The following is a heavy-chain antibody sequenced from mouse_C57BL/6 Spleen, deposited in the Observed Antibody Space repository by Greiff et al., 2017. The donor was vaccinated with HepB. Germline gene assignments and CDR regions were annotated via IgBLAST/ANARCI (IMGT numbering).Heavy chain of an antibody. CDR3: ARGGESYHYFDY. Sequence: EVQLQQSGPELVKPGASVKISCKASGYSFTGYYMNWVKQSPEKSLEWIGEINPSTGGTTYNQKFKAKATLTVDKSSSTAYMQLKSLTSEDSAVYYCARGGESYHYFDYWGQGTTLTVSS. J-gene: IGHJ2*01. V-gene: IGHV1-42*01. CDR1: GYSFTGYY. D-gene: IGHD6-5*01. CDR2: INPSTGGT.